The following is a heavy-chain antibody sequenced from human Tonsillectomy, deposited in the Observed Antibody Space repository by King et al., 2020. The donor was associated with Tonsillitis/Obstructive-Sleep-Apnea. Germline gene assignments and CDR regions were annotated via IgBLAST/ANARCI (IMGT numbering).Heavy chain of an antibody. D-gene: IGHD4-11*01. CDR1: GYTFNTNT. Sequence: QLVQSGAEVKKPGASVKVSCKASGYTFNTNTITWVRQAPGQGLEWMGWISGYNDNIVYAQKFQGRVTMTIDKSTSTAYMELRSLRSDDTAVYYCANPLSPQYDSSQTGFAYGGQGTLVPVSP. CDR3: ANPLSPQYDSSQTGFAY. V-gene: IGHV1-18*01. CDR2: ISGYNDNI. J-gene: IGHJ4*02.